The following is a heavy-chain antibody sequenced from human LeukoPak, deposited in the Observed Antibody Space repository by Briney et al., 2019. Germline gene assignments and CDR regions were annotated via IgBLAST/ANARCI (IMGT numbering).Heavy chain of an antibody. D-gene: IGHD2-2*01. Sequence: SETLSLTCAVYGGSFSGYYWSWIRQPPGKGLEWIGEINHSGSTNYNPSLKSRVTISVDTSKNQFSLELSSVTAADTAVYYCAKDLGYQLLYWGQGTLVTVSS. CDR1: GGSFSGYY. V-gene: IGHV4-34*01. CDR2: INHSGST. CDR3: AKDLGYQLLY. J-gene: IGHJ4*02.